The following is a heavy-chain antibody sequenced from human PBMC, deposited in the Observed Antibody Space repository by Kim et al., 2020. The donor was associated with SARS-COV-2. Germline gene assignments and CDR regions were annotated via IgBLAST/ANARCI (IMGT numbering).Heavy chain of an antibody. J-gene: IGHJ1*01. CDR2: INPNTGNT. D-gene: IGHD3-10*01. CDR3: SKAGSRGVLWD. Sequence: ASVKVSCKASGYTFTGYEINWVRQPPGQGLEWMGRINPNTGNTRFGQKFYGRVTMTRDTSKGTVYMELSSLRSDDTAVYYCSKAGSRGVLWDWGQGTLVTV. V-gene: IGHV1-8*01. CDR1: GYTFTGYE.